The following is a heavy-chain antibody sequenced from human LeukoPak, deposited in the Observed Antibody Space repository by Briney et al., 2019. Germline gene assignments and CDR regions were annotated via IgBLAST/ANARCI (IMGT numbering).Heavy chain of an antibody. Sequence: ASVKVSCKASGYTFTGYYMHWVRQAPGQGLEWMGWINPNSGGTNYAQKFQGWVTMTRDTSISTAYMELSRLRSDDTAVYYCARGIQLWFLTSYYYGMDVWGQGTTVTVSS. J-gene: IGHJ6*02. CDR2: INPNSGGT. D-gene: IGHD5-18*01. CDR1: GYTFTGYY. V-gene: IGHV1-2*04. CDR3: ARGIQLWFLTSYYYGMDV.